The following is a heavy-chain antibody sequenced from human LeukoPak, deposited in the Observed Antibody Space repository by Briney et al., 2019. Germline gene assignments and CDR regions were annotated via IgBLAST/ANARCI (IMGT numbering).Heavy chain of an antibody. J-gene: IGHJ4*02. Sequence: PGGSLRLSCAASGFTFNNYAMSWVRQAPGKGLEWVANIKQDGSEKYYVDSVKGRFTISRDNAKNSLYLQMNSLRAEDTAVYYCARDRSGYLYYFDYWGQGTLVTVSS. CDR3: ARDRSGYLYYFDY. D-gene: IGHD3-22*01. V-gene: IGHV3-7*01. CDR2: IKQDGSEK. CDR1: GFTFNNYA.